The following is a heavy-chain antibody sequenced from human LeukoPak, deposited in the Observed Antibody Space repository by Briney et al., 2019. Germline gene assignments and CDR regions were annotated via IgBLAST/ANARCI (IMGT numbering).Heavy chain of an antibody. CDR2: IYYSGST. D-gene: IGHD5-24*01. V-gene: IGHV4-39*07. J-gene: IGHJ4*02. CDR3: ARDPTDGYTEHGSFDY. CDR1: GGSISSSSYY. Sequence: SETLSLTCTVSGGSISSSSYYWGWIRQPPGKGLEWIGSIYYSGSTYYNPSLKSRVTISVDTSKNQFSLKLSSVTAADTAVYYCARDPTDGYTEHGSFDYWGEGTLVTVSS.